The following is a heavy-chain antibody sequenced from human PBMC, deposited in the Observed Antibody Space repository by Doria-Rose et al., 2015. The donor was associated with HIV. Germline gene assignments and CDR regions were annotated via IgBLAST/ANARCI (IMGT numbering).Heavy chain of an antibody. V-gene: IGHV4-4*02. Sequence: LQESGPGLVKPSGTLSLTCAVSGGSISSSNWWSWVRQPPGKGLEWIGQIYHSGNTNYSPSLKSRVTISADKSENQFSLKLTSVTAADTAVYYCARDLGIQLWLGYWGQGTLVTVSS. CDR3: ARDLGIQLWLGY. CDR2: IYHSGNT. CDR1: GGSISSSNW. J-gene: IGHJ4*02. D-gene: IGHD5-18*01.